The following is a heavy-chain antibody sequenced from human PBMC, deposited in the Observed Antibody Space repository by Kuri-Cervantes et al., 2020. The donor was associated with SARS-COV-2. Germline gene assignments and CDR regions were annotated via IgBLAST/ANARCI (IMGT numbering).Heavy chain of an antibody. CDR1: GFSLSNARMG. J-gene: IGHJ5*02. CDR2: IFSNDEK. CDR3: ARIGSSWYLHSPWFDP. V-gene: IGHV2-26*01. Sequence: SGPTLVKPTQTLTLTCTVSGFSLSNARMGVSWIRQPPGKALEWLAHIFSNDEKSYSTSLKSRLTISKDTSKSQVVLTMTNMDPVDTVTYYCARIGSSWYLHSPWFDPWGQGTLVTVSS. D-gene: IGHD6-13*01.